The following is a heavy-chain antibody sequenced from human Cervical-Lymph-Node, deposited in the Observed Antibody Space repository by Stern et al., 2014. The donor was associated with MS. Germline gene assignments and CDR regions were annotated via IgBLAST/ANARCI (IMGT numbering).Heavy chain of an antibody. V-gene: IGHV5-51*01. CDR1: GYTFTIYY. Sequence: EVQLVESGAEVIKPGESLKITCKVSGYTFTIYYIAWVRQMPGKGLEWMGVLYPYDSDPTYSPSFQGQVTISADKSIATAYLQWSSLRASDTAMYYCARHVQGFDYWGQGTLVTVSS. CDR3: ARHVQGFDY. J-gene: IGHJ4*02. CDR2: LYPYDSDP.